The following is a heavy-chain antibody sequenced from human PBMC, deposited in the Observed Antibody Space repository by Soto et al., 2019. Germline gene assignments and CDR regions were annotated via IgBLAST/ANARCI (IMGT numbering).Heavy chain of an antibody. J-gene: IGHJ4*02. CDR1: GFTFSSYS. D-gene: IGHD6-19*01. V-gene: IGHV3-48*02. Sequence: PGGSLRLSCAASGFTFSSYSMNWVRQAPGKGLEWVSYISSSSTIYYADSVKGRFTISRDNAKNSLYLQMNSLRDEDTAVYYCASDSSGWLVDYWGQGTLVTVSS. CDR2: ISSSSTI. CDR3: ASDSSGWLVDY.